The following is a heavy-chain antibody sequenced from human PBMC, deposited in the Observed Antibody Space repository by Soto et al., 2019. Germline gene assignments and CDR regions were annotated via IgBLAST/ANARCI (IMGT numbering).Heavy chain of an antibody. CDR3: ATLVDYGDFEGFVF. J-gene: IGHJ1*01. D-gene: IGHD4-17*01. V-gene: IGHV1-2*04. Sequence: ASVKVSCKTSGYSFTDYKLHWVRQAPGQGLEWMGWVDPNGGGSNSAQKFQGSVTMTWDTSITTAYLDLTRLTTNDTATYFCATLVDYGDFEGFVFWG. CDR2: VDPNGGGS. CDR1: GYSFTDYK.